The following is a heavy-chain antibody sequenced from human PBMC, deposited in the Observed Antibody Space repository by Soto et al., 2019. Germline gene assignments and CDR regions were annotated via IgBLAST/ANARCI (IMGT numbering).Heavy chain of an antibody. CDR3: ARHYGTGTPPYYYYGMDV. Sequence: GESLKISCKGSGYSFTSYWSSWVRQMPGKGLEWMGRIDPSDSYTNYSPSFQGHVTISADKSISTAYPQWSSLKASDTAMYYCARHYGTGTPPYYYYGMDVWGQGTTVTVSS. D-gene: IGHD1-1*01. V-gene: IGHV5-10-1*01. CDR1: GYSFTSYW. CDR2: IDPSDSYT. J-gene: IGHJ6*02.